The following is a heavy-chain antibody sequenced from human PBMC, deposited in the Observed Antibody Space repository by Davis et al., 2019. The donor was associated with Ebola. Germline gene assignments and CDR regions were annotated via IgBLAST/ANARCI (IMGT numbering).Heavy chain of an antibody. V-gene: IGHV5-51*01. CDR1: GYSFTSYW. CDR3: ARTLWGHSQSYYYYYGMDV. J-gene: IGHJ6*02. D-gene: IGHD3-10*01. Sequence: PGGSLRLSCKGSGYSFTSYWIGWVRQMPGKGLEWMGIIYPGDSDTRYSPSFQGQVTISADKSISTAYLQWSSLKASDTAMYYCARTLWGHSQSYYYYYGMDVWGQGTTVTVSS. CDR2: IYPGDSDT.